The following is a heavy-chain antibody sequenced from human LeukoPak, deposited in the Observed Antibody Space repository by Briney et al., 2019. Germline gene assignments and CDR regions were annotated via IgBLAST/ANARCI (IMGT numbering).Heavy chain of an antibody. CDR3: AKVKVEMAPISFGYFDL. D-gene: IGHD5-24*01. CDR1: GFTFSSYA. CDR2: ISGSGGST. V-gene: IGHV3-23*01. J-gene: IGHJ2*01. Sequence: PGGSLILSCAASGFTFSSYAMSWVRQAPGKGLERVSAISGSGGSTYYADSVRGRFTISRDNSKNTLYLQMNSLRAEDTAVYYCAKVKVEMAPISFGYFDLWGRGTLVTVSS.